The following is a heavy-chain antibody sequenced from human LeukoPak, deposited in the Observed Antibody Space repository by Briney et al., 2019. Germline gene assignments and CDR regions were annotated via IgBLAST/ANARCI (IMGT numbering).Heavy chain of an antibody. J-gene: IGHJ4*02. CDR2: IKEDGSER. D-gene: IGHD6-6*01. CDR1: GFTFSSYW. CDR3: AKVYSSSSHFDY. V-gene: IGHV3-7*03. Sequence: GGSLRLSCAASGFTFSSYWMSWVRLAPGKGLEWGANIKEDGSERNYVDSVKGRFTISRDNAKNSLYLQMNSLRAEDTAVYYCAKVYSSSSHFDYWGQGTLVTVSS.